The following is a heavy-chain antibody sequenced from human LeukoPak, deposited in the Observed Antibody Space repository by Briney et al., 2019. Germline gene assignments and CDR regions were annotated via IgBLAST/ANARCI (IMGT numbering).Heavy chain of an antibody. J-gene: IGHJ5*02. CDR2: ISGSGGST. D-gene: IGHD2-15*01. CDR1: GFTFSSYA. Sequence: TGGSLRLSCAASGFTFSSYAMSWVRQAPGKGLEWVSAISGSGGSTYYADSVKGRFTISRDNSKNTLYLQMNSLRAEDTAVYYCAKRCEKSGSCYSRSDPWGQGTLVTVSS. V-gene: IGHV3-23*01. CDR3: AKRCEKSGSCYSRSDP.